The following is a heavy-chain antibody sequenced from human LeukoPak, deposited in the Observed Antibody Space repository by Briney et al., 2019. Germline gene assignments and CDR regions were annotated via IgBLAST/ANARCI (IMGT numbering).Heavy chain of an antibody. Sequence: SETLSLTCTVSGGSISSYYWSWIRQPPGKGLEWIGYVYSSGSTNHNPSLKSRVTISVDTSKNQFSLKLSSVTAADTAVYYCASSAGSGSYYKSDAFDIWGQGTMVTVSS. J-gene: IGHJ3*02. V-gene: IGHV4-59*01. CDR2: VYSSGST. CDR1: GGSISSYY. CDR3: ASSAGSGSYYKSDAFDI. D-gene: IGHD3-10*01.